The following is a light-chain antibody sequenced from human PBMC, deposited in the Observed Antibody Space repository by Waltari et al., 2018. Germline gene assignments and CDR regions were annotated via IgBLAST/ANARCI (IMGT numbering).Light chain of an antibody. CDR2: KAS. J-gene: IGKJ4*01. CDR1: QSVKNN. Sequence: DIQMTQSPSTLSPSAGDRVTITCRASQSVKNNLAWYQLRPGKAPRVLIHKASRLESGVPSRFSGSGFGTEFTLTISSLQPDDSAMYYCQEYDSLPITFGGGTKVEIK. CDR3: QEYDSLPIT. V-gene: IGKV1-5*03.